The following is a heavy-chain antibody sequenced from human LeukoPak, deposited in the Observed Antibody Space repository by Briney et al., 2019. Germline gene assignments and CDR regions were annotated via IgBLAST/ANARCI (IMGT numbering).Heavy chain of an antibody. D-gene: IGHD3-22*01. CDR3: ARDEDPHYYDGSGHYYGY. Sequence: ATVKVSCKASGGTFSSHAISWVRQAPGQGLEWMGRIIPIFGTANYAEKFQGRVTITADKSTRDAYMELSSLRSEATAVYYCARDEDPHYYDGSGHYYGYWGQGTLVTVSS. CDR2: IIPIFGTA. J-gene: IGHJ4*02. CDR1: GGTFSSHA. V-gene: IGHV1-69*06.